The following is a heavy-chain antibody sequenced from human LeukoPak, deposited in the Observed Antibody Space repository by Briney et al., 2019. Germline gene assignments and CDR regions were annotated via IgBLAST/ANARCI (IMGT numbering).Heavy chain of an antibody. V-gene: IGHV3-11*01. D-gene: IGHD6-19*01. CDR3: ARDWASGWYDY. J-gene: IGHJ4*02. CDR2: ISSSGSTI. Sequence: GGSLRLSCAASGFTFSDYYMSWIRQAPGKGLEWVSYISSSGSTIYYADAVKGRFTISRDNAKNSLYLQMNSLRAEDTAVYYCARDWASGWYDYWGQGTLVTVSS. CDR1: GFTFSDYY.